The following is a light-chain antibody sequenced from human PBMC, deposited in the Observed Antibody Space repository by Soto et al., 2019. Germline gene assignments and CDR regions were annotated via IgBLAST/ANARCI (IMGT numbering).Light chain of an antibody. CDR3: QQYNNWWT. CDR1: QSVSSN. CDR2: GAS. J-gene: IGKJ1*01. Sequence: EIVMNLSPATLSVSPGERATLSCRASQSVSSNLAWYQQKPGQAPRLLIYGASTRATGIPARFSGSGSGTEFTLTISSLQSEDFAVYYCQQYNNWWTFGQGTKV. V-gene: IGKV3-15*01.